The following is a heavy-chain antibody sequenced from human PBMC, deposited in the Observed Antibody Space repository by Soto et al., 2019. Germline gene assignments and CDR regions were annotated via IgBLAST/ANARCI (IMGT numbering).Heavy chain of an antibody. D-gene: IGHD3-22*01. CDR3: ARSLGTVYDSLPDY. J-gene: IGHJ4*01. V-gene: IGHV4-61*01. Sequence: SETLSLTCTVSGGSVSSGTYYWSWIRQPPGKGLEWIGYIYYPGSTNYNPSLKSRVTISIDTSKNQFSLKLSSVTAADTAVFYCARSLGTVYDSLPDYWGQGTLVTISS. CDR1: GGSVSSGTYY. CDR2: IYYPGST.